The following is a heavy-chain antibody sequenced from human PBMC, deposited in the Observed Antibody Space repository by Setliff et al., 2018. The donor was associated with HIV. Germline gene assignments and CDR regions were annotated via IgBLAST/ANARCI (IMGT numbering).Heavy chain of an antibody. Sequence: SGPTLVNPTQPLTLTCTFSGFSLSTSGVGVGWIRQPPGKALEWLALIYLDDDKRSSPSLKNRVTITKDTSKNQVVLTMTNLDPVETATYYCAHCMVSEWGVSRGYPFDYWGQGTLVTVSS. J-gene: IGHJ4*02. D-gene: IGHD3-22*01. CDR2: IYLDDDK. CDR1: GFSLSTSGVG. V-gene: IGHV2-5*02. CDR3: AHCMVSEWGVSRGYPFDY.